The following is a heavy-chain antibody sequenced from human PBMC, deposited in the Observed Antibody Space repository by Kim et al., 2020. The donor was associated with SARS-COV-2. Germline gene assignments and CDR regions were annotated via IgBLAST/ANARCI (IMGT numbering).Heavy chain of an antibody. Sequence: GGSLRLSCAASGFTFSSYAMSWVRQAPGKGLEWVSAISGSGGSTYYADSVKGRFTISRDNSKNTLYLQMNSLRAEDTAVYYCANLVGATPMGGGWFDPWGQGTLVTVSS. D-gene: IGHD1-26*01. J-gene: IGHJ5*02. CDR3: ANLVGATPMGGGWFDP. CDR2: ISGSGGST. V-gene: IGHV3-23*01. CDR1: GFTFSSYA.